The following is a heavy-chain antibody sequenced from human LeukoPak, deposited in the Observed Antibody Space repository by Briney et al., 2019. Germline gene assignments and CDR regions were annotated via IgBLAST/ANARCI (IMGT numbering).Heavy chain of an antibody. J-gene: IGHJ3*02. V-gene: IGHV1-8*01. CDR2: MNPNSGNT. CDR3: AGYCSSTSCPARDAFDI. CDR1: GYTFTSYD. Sequence: ASVKVSCKASGYTFTSYDINWVRQATGQGLEWMGWMNPNSGNTGYAQKFQGRVTMTRNTSISTAYMELSSLRSEDTAVYYCAGYCSSTSCPARDAFDIWGQGTMVTVSS. D-gene: IGHD2-2*01.